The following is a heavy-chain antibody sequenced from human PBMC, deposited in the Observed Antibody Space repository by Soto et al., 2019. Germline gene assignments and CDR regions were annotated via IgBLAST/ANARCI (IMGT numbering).Heavy chain of an antibody. CDR2: INPSGGST. Sequence: QVQLVQSGAEVKKPGASVKVSCKASGYTFTSYYMHWVRQAPGQGLVWMGIINPSGGSTSYAQKFQGRVTMTRDTSTSTAYMERSSLRSEDTAVYYCARDVGSWEVLDWGQGTLVTVSS. CDR1: GYTFTSYY. J-gene: IGHJ4*02. V-gene: IGHV1-46*01. CDR3: ARDVGSWEVLD. D-gene: IGHD1-26*01.